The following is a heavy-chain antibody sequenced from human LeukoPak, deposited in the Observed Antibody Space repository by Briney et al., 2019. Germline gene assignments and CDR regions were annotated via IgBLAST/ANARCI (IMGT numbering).Heavy chain of an antibody. D-gene: IGHD3-22*01. V-gene: IGHV1-3*01. CDR3: ARGLSYYYDSSSYSLFDF. CDR1: GYTFTNYD. CDR2: INAGNGNT. Sequence: ASVKVSCKASGYTFTNYDIHWVRQAPGQRLEWMGWINAGNGNTKYSQKFQGRVTITRDTSASTAYMDLSRLRSGDTAVYYCARGLSYYYDSSSYSLFDFWGQGTLVTVSS. J-gene: IGHJ4*02.